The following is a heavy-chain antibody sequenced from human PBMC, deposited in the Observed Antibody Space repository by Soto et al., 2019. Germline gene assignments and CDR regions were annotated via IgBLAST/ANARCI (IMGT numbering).Heavy chain of an antibody. D-gene: IGHD3-16*01. CDR3: ARVMITFVVFSANQHDY. V-gene: IGHV3-30*03. CDR2: MSYAGSNK. J-gene: IGHJ4*02. Sequence: QVQLVESGGGVVQPGRSLRLSCAASGFTFSSYGMHWVRQAPGKVLEWVAAMSYAGSNKYYADSVKGRFTISRDHSKNTLYLRMNSLRAEDTAVYYWARVMITFVVFSANQHDYWGQGTLVTFSS. CDR1: GFTFSSYG.